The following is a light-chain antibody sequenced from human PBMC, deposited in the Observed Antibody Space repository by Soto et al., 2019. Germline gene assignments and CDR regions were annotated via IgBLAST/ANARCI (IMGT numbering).Light chain of an antibody. J-gene: IGKJ1*01. Sequence: DSQNIQGRSTLYASVGDRVTITCRASQRISNFLNWYQQKPGKAPKLLIYAVSSSQSGVPSRFSGSGSGTHFTLTISSLQLEDFATYYCQQSDSSPRTFGQGTTVDI. CDR3: QQSDSSPRT. V-gene: IGKV1-39*01. CDR1: QRISNF. CDR2: AVS.